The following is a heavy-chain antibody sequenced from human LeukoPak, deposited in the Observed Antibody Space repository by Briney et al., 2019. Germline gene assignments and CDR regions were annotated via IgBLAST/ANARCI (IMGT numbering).Heavy chain of an antibody. J-gene: IGHJ4*02. V-gene: IGHV3-30*03. CDR1: GFTFSSYG. Sequence: PGGSLRLSCAASGFTFSSYGMHWVRQAPGKGLEWVAVISYDGSNKYYADSVKGRFTISRDNSKNTLYLQVNSLRAEDTAVYYCARVMKDTAMVHFDYWGQGTLVTVSS. CDR3: ARVMKDTAMVHFDY. D-gene: IGHD5-18*01. CDR2: ISYDGSNK.